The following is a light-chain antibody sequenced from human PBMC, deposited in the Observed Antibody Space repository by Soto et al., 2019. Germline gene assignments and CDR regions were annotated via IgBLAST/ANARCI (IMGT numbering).Light chain of an antibody. CDR1: SSDVGGYNY. J-gene: IGLJ1*01. CDR3: SSYAGSNNASV. Sequence: QSALTQPPSASGSPGQSVTISCTGTSSDVGGYNYVSWYQQHPGKAPKLMIYDVSKRPSGVPDRFSGSKSGNTASLTVSGLQAEDEADYYCSSYAGSNNASVFGTGTKLTVL. V-gene: IGLV2-8*01. CDR2: DVS.